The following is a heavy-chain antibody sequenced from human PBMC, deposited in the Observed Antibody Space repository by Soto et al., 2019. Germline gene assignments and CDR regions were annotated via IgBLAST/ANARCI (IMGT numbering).Heavy chain of an antibody. CDR1: GGSISSSSYY. V-gene: IGHV4-39*01. CDR2: IYYSGST. Sequence: PSETLSLTCTVSGGSISSSSYYWGWIRQPPGKGLEWIGSIYYSGSTYYNPSLKSRVTISVDTSKNQFSLKLSSVTAADTAVYYCARRHDSNGYYYGWFDPWGQGTLVTVPQ. D-gene: IGHD3-22*01. CDR3: ARRHDSNGYYYGWFDP. J-gene: IGHJ5*02.